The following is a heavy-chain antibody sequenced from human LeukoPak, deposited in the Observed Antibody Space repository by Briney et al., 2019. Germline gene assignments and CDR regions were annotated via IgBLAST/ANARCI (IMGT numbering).Heavy chain of an antibody. V-gene: IGHV3-30*18. J-gene: IGHJ6*04. D-gene: IGHD3-3*01. Sequence: PGRSLRLSCAASGFTFSSYGMHWVRQAPGKGLEWVAVISYDGSNKYYADSVKGRFTISRDNSKNTLYLQMNSLRAEDTAVYYCAKIRGVYYYYYGMDVWGEGTTVTVSS. CDR1: GFTFSSYG. CDR2: ISYDGSNK. CDR3: AKIRGVYYYYYGMDV.